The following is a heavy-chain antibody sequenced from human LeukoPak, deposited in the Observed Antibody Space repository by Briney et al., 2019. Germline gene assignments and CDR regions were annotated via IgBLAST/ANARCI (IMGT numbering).Heavy chain of an antibody. CDR2: IYYSGST. Sequence: PSETLSLTCTVSGGSVSSNSYFWAWIRQPPGKGLEWIGGIYYSGSTYYNPSHKSRVTMSVDTSQNQFSLKLSSVTAADTAVYYCATPMGSCSGGSCYDYWGQGTLVTVSS. CDR3: ATPMGSCSGGSCYDY. J-gene: IGHJ4*02. V-gene: IGHV4-39*01. D-gene: IGHD2-15*01. CDR1: GGSVSSNSYF.